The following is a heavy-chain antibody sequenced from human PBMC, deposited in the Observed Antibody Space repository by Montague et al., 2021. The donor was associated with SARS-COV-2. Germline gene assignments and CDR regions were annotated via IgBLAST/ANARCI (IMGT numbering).Heavy chain of an antibody. CDR2: MYYSGST. Sequence: SETLSLTCTVSGGSLGASGYYWGWIRQPPGKGLEWIGSMYYSGSTHYNPSLKSRVTVSVDTSNNQFFLKLSSVTAADTAVYYCARGLDGYNWGYWGQGTLVTVSS. D-gene: IGHD5-24*01. CDR3: ARGLDGYNWGY. J-gene: IGHJ4*02. V-gene: IGHV4-39*01. CDR1: GGSLGASGYY.